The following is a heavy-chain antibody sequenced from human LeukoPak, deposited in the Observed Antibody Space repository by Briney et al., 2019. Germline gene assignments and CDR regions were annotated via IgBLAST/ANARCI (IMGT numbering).Heavy chain of an antibody. D-gene: IGHD1-26*01. CDR2: IKSDGSST. CDR3: VRDNRSYNFDY. Sequence: GGSLRLSCAASGFTFSRCWMHWVRQAPGKGLVWVSCIKSDGSSTSIADSAKGRFTISRDNAKNTVYLQMNSLRAEDTAVYYCVRDNRSYNFDYWGQGTLVTVSS. V-gene: IGHV3-74*01. CDR1: GFTFSRCW. J-gene: IGHJ4*02.